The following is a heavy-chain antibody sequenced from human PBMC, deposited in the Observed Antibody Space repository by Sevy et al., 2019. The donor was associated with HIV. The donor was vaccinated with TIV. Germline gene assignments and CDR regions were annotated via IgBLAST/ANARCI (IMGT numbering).Heavy chain of an antibody. CDR1: GFTFSSYS. V-gene: IGHV3-21*01. CDR2: ISSSSNFI. D-gene: IGHD2-2*01. Sequence: GGSLRLSCAASGFTFSSYSINWVRQAPGKGLEWVSSISSSSNFIYYADSVKGRFTISRDNAKNSLYLQMHSPRAEDTAVYYCARGEYCSSTTCSYFDYWGQGTLVTVSS. CDR3: ARGEYCSSTTCSYFDY. J-gene: IGHJ4*02.